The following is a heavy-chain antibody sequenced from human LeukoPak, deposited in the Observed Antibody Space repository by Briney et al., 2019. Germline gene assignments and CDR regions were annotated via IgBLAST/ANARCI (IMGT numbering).Heavy chain of an antibody. CDR1: GFTGSSKY. V-gene: IGHV3-53*01. D-gene: IGHD6-13*01. J-gene: IGHJ4*02. CDR3: GRGGNTNTWYDFDY. Sequence: GGSLRFSCAASGFTGSSKYMSWVRHGPGHGLEWLSVIHSGGGTNYAGSEKSGFTICRDNSRNALFDQMNSRRVEAAALYYCGRGGNTNTWYDFDYWGQGTLVTVSS. CDR2: IHSGGGT.